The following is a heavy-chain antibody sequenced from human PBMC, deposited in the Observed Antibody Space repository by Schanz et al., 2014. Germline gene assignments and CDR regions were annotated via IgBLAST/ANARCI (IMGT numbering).Heavy chain of an antibody. V-gene: IGHV1-18*01. Sequence: QVQLVQSGAEVKKPGASVKVSCKASGYTFTSYGISWVRQAPGQGLEWMGWISVYTGNTKYGQKVQGRVTMTADTSTNTAYMELRSLRSDDTAVYYCAKAEYDILTDSYSSLDPWGQGTLVTVSS. CDR1: GYTFTSYG. D-gene: IGHD3-9*01. J-gene: IGHJ5*02. CDR2: ISVYTGNT. CDR3: AKAEYDILTDSYSSLDP.